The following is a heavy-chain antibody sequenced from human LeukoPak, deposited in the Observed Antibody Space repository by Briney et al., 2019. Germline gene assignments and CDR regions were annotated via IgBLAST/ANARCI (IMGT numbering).Heavy chain of an antibody. CDR2: IYYSGST. D-gene: IGHD2-15*01. J-gene: IGHJ4*02. Sequence: SETLSLTCTVSGGSISSGGYYWSWIRQHPGKGLEWIGYIYYSGSTYYNPSLKSRVTISVDTSKNQFSLKLSSVTAADTAVYYCAREGLVYCSGGSCSATYYFDYWGQGTLVTVSS. V-gene: IGHV4-31*03. CDR1: GGSISSGGYY. CDR3: AREGLVYCSGGSCSATYYFDY.